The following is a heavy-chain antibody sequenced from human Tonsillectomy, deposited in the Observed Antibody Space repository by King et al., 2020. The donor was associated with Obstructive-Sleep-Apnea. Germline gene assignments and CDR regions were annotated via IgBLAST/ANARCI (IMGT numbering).Heavy chain of an antibody. CDR3: ASQIRVAGKDY. CDR1: GFTFSSYA. CDR2: ISYDGSNK. Sequence: VQLVESGGGVVQPGRSLRLSCAASGFTFSSYAMHWVRQAPGKGLEWVAVISYDGSNKYYADSVKGRFTISRDNSKNTLYLQMNSLRAEDTAVYYCASQIRVAGKDYWGQGTLVTVSS. V-gene: IGHV3-30-3*01. D-gene: IGHD6-19*01. J-gene: IGHJ4*02.